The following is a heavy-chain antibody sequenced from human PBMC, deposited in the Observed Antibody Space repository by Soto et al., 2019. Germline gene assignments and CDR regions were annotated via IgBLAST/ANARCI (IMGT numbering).Heavy chain of an antibody. Sequence: GGSLRLSCTASGFTFGDYAMSWFRQAPGKGLEWVGFIRSKAYGGTTEYAASVKGRFTISRDDSKSIAYLQMNSLKTEDTAVYYCTRGPIKPNDFWSGYDPFDYWGQGTLVTVSS. V-gene: IGHV3-49*03. CDR1: GFTFGDYA. CDR2: IRSKAYGGTT. D-gene: IGHD3-3*01. CDR3: TRGPIKPNDFWSGYDPFDY. J-gene: IGHJ4*02.